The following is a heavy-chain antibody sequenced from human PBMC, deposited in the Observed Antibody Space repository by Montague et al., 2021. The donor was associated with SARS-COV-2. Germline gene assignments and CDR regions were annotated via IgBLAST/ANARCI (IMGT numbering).Heavy chain of an antibody. CDR2: MYYSGRT. J-gene: IGHJ6*02. Sequence: SETLSLTCTVSGGPISSSNYYWGWIAQPPGKGLEWIGNMYYSGRTYYNPSLKSRVTISIDTSKNQFSLKLSSVTAADTAVYYCARDDIVLQGVTKGMDVWGQGTTVTVSS. CDR3: ARDDIVLQGVTKGMDV. CDR1: GGPISSSNYY. D-gene: IGHD3-10*01. V-gene: IGHV4-39*07.